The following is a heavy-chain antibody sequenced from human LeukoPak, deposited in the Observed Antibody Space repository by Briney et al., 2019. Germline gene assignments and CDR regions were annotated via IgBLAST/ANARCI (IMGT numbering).Heavy chain of an antibody. J-gene: IGHJ6*03. CDR1: GGSISSYY. V-gene: IGHV4-59*01. CDR2: IYYSGST. Sequence: SETLSLTCTVSGGSISSYYWSWIRQPPGKGLEWFGYIYYSGSTNYNPSLKSRVTLSVDTSKTQFSLKLSSVTAADTAVYYCARVGRGYSSSWYVGYYYYMDVWGKGTTVTVSS. D-gene: IGHD6-13*01. CDR3: ARVGRGYSSSWYVGYYYYMDV.